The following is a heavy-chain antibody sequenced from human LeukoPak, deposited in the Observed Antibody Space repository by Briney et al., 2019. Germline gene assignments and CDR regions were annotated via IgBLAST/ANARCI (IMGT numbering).Heavy chain of an antibody. CDR2: MNPNSGNT. J-gene: IGHJ3*02. Sequence: ASVKVSCKSSGYTFTSYDINWVRQATGRGREWMGWMNPNSGNTGYAQKFQGRVTMTRNTSISTAYMELSSLRSEDTAVYYCATARGVVTFDAFDIWGQGTMVTVSS. D-gene: IGHD4-23*01. V-gene: IGHV1-8*01. CDR1: GYTFTSYD. CDR3: ATARGVVTFDAFDI.